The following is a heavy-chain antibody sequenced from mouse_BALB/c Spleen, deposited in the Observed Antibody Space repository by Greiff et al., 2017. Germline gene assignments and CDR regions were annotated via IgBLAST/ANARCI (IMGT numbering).Heavy chain of an antibody. V-gene: IGHV3-2*02. CDR3: ARLLWGFAY. D-gene: IGHD2-10*01. CDR1: GYSITSDYA. J-gene: IGHJ3*01. CDR2: ISYSGST. Sequence: VQLQQSGPGLVKPSQSLSLTCTVTGYSITSDYAWNWIRQFPGNKLEWMGYISYSGSTSYNPSLKSRISITRDTSKNQFFLQLNSVTTEDTATYFCARLLWGFAYWRQGTLVTVSA.